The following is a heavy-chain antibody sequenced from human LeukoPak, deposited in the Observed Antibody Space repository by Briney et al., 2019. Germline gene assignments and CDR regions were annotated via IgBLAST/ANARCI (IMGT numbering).Heavy chain of an antibody. CDR1: GFTFSSYA. J-gene: IGHJ5*02. CDR2: ISYDGSNK. V-gene: IGHV3-30-3*01. D-gene: IGHD6-19*01. Sequence: GRSLRLSWAASGFTFSSYAMHWVRQAPGKWLEWVAVISYDGSNKYYADSVEGRFNISRDNSKNTLYLQMNRLRADDTAVYYCAGQWLVNEEASDPWGQGTLVTVSS. CDR3: AGQWLVNEEASDP.